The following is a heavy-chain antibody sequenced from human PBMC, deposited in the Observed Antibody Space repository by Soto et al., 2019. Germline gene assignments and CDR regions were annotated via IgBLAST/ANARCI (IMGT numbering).Heavy chain of an antibody. CDR2: ISGSGTST. CDR3: AKGHTAGGSDAYDDY. CDR1: GFTFSSYA. Sequence: GGSLRLSCAASGFTFSSYAMSWVRQAPGKGLEWVSGISGSGTSTYYADSVTGRFTISRDNSKNTLTLQTNRLRAEDTAVYYCAKGHTAGGSDAYDDYWGQGTVVTVSS. V-gene: IGHV3-23*01. J-gene: IGHJ4*02. D-gene: IGHD5-12*01.